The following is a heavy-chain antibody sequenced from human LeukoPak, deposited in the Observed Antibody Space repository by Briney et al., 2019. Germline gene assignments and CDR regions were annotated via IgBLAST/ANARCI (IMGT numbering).Heavy chain of an antibody. V-gene: IGHV3-15*04. CDR1: GFTFNHAW. Sequence: GGSLRLSCAASGFTFNHAWMSWVRQVRGKGREGVGQTVWEIDGGTTDYGAPVKGSFTISRDDPKSTLYLQMNSLKIEDTAVYYCTADEDWNYARKDVWGQGATVIVSS. CDR3: TADEDWNYARKDV. CDR2: TVWEIDGGTT. J-gene: IGHJ6*02. D-gene: IGHD1-7*01.